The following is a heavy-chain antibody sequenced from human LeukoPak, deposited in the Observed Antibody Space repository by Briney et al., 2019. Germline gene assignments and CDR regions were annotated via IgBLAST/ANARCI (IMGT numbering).Heavy chain of an antibody. D-gene: IGHD2-8*01. Sequence: SETLSLTCAVYGGSFSAYYWSWIRQPPGKGLEWIGEINHSGSTNYNPSLKSRVTISVDTSKNQFSLKLSSVTAADTAVYYCAREYCTNGVCLRRARYNWFDPWGQGTLVTVSS. J-gene: IGHJ5*02. V-gene: IGHV4-34*01. CDR2: INHSGST. CDR1: GGSFSAYY. CDR3: AREYCTNGVCLRRARYNWFDP.